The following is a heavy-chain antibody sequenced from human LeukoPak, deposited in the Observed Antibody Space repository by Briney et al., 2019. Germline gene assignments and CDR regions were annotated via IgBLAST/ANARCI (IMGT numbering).Heavy chain of an antibody. D-gene: IGHD3-10*01. V-gene: IGHV3-30*02. J-gene: IGHJ6*03. Sequence: GWSLSLSCPASGFTFNNYGMHWLRQAPAKGLEGVAFIRYNGNNQYYAASVKGRFTIYRHNSKNTLYLQMNSLKGDDTAVYYCAKDSAFYYIDVWGKGTTVIISS. CDR3: AKDSAFYYIDV. CDR1: GFTFNNYG. CDR2: IRYNGNNQ.